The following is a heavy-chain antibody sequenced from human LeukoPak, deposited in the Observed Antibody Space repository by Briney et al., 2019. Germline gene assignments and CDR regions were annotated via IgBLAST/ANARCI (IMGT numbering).Heavy chain of an antibody. CDR1: GLTFSNYA. V-gene: IGHV3-23*01. CDR2: ISGSGGST. D-gene: IGHD2-2*02. CDR3: AKIQLPAAIGWFDP. J-gene: IGHJ5*02. Sequence: GGSLRLSCTASGLTFSNYAMSWVRQAPGKGLEWVSAISGSGGSTYYADSVKGRFTISRDNSKNTLYLQMNSLRAEDTAVYYCAKIQLPAAIGWFDPWGQGTLVTVSS.